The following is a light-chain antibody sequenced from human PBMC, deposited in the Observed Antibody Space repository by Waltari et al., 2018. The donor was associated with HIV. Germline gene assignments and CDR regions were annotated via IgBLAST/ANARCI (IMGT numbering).Light chain of an antibody. V-gene: IGLV1-44*01. J-gene: IGLJ1*01. CDR1: SSNIGSNS. Sequence: QRVTISCSGSSSNIGSNSVNWYQQLPGTAPKLLIYGDDQRPSGVPDRFSGSKSGTSASLAISGPQSEDEAVYFCAAWDDSLNGYVFGAGTKVTVL. CDR2: GDD. CDR3: AAWDDSLNGYV.